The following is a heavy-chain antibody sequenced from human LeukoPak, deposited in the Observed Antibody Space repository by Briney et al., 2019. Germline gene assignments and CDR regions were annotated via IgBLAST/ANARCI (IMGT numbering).Heavy chain of an antibody. CDR3: ARGGGNDYYYYYGMDD. CDR1: GYTFTSYD. J-gene: IGHJ6*02. V-gene: IGHV1-8*01. Sequence: ASVKVSCKASGYTFTSYDINWVRQATGQGLEWIGWMNPNSGNTGYAQKFQGRVTMTRNTSISTAYMELSSLRSEDTAVYYCARGGGNDYYYYYGMDDWGQGTTVTVSS. D-gene: IGHD1-1*01. CDR2: MNPNSGNT.